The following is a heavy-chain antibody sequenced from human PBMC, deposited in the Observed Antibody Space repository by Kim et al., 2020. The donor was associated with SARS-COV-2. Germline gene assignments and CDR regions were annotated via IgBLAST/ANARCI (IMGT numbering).Heavy chain of an antibody. CDR2: IYYSGST. J-gene: IGHJ3*02. CDR3: ARAYYYDSSDDAFDI. D-gene: IGHD3-22*01. CDR1: GGSISSYY. Sequence: SETLSLTCTVSGGSISSYYWSWIRQPPGKGLEWIGYIYYSGSTNYNPSLKSRVTISVDTSKNQFSLKLSSVTAADTAVYYCARAYYYDSSDDAFDIWGQGTMVTVSS. V-gene: IGHV4-59*01.